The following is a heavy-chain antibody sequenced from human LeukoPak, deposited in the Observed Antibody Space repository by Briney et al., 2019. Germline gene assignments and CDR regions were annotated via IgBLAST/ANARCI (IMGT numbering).Heavy chain of an antibody. CDR3: ARDPLRYFDWPGMDV. CDR1: GYTFTSYG. D-gene: IGHD3-9*01. Sequence: ASVTVSCKASGYTFTSYGISWVRQAPGQGLEWMGWISAYNGNTNYAQKLQGRVTMTTDTSTSTAYMELRSLRSDDTAVYYCARDPLRYFDWPGMDVWGQGTTVTVSS. CDR2: ISAYNGNT. V-gene: IGHV1-18*01. J-gene: IGHJ6*02.